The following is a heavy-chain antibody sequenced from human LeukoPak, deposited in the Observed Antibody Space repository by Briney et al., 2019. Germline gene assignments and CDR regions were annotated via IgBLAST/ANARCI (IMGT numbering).Heavy chain of an antibody. Sequence: PGGSLRLSCAASGFTFSSYAMSWVRQAPGKGLEWVSVISGSGGSTYYADSVKGRFTISRDNSKNTLYLQMNSLRAEDTAVYYCASSRDGTPYYYYYMDVWGKGTTVTVSS. CDR2: ISGSGGST. V-gene: IGHV3-23*01. D-gene: IGHD5-24*01. J-gene: IGHJ6*03. CDR3: ASSRDGTPYYYYYMDV. CDR1: GFTFSSYA.